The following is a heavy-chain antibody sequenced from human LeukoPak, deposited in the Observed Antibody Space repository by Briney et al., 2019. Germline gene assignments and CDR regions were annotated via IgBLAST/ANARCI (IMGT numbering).Heavy chain of an antibody. Sequence: GASVKVSCKASGYTFTGYYMHWVRQAPGQGLEWMGWINPNSGGTNYAQKLQGRVTMTTDTSTSTAYMELRSLRSDDTAVYYCARECGSYSWFDPWGQGTLVTVSS. D-gene: IGHD1-26*01. CDR1: GYTFTGYY. CDR2: INPNSGGT. V-gene: IGHV1-2*02. J-gene: IGHJ5*02. CDR3: ARECGSYSWFDP.